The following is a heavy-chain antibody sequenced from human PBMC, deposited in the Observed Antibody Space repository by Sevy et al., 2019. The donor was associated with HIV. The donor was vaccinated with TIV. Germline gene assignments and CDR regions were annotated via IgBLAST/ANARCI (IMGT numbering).Heavy chain of an antibody. J-gene: IGHJ4*02. V-gene: IGHV3-7*01. CDR1: GFTFTDYF. Sequence: GGSLRLSCAASGFTFTDYFMGWVRRAPEKGLEWVANRDQDGSQKNYVDSVKGRFTISRDNAKNSVYLQMNRLRVDDTAVYYCARELWPGDYWGQGTLVTVSS. D-gene: IGHD2-21*01. CDR2: RDQDGSQK. CDR3: ARELWPGDY.